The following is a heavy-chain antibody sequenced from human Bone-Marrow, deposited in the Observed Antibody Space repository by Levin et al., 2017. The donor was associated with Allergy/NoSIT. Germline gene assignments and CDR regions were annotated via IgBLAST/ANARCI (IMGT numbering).Heavy chain of an antibody. CDR1: GFTFDDSA. V-gene: IGHV3-9*01. CDR3: ARAVAAAGGEIDY. D-gene: IGHD6-13*01. Sequence: LSLTCAASGFTFDDSAMHWVRQAPGKGLEWVSHISWNSDSIAYADSVKGRFTISRDNAKNSLHLQMNSLRPEDTAFYYCARAVAAAGGEIDYWGQGTLVTVSS. J-gene: IGHJ4*02. CDR2: ISWNSDSI.